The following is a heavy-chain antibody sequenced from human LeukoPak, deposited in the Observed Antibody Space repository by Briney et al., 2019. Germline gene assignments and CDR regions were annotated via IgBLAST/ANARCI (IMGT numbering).Heavy chain of an antibody. CDR3: TRFYDRSGPHFDY. Sequence: PSETLSLTCTVSGASISNYYWSWIRQPPGKGLEWIGDIHYSGSTNYNPSLKSRVTISVDTSKNQFSLKLSSVTASDTAVYYCTRFYDRSGPHFDYWGQGTLVTVSS. D-gene: IGHD3-22*01. V-gene: IGHV4-59*01. CDR1: GASISNYY. J-gene: IGHJ4*02. CDR2: IHYSGST.